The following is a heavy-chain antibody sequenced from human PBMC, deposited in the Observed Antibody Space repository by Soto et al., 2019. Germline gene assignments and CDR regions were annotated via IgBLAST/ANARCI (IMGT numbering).Heavy chain of an antibody. V-gene: IGHV3-9*01. Sequence: EVQLVESGGGLVQPGRSLRLSCAASGFTFYDFAMHWVRQAPGKGLEWVSRISGTRNIIDYADSVKGQFIISRDNAKNSLYLQMNSLRPEDTAFYYCVKDMYEGSSGGSLDYWGQGTLVTVSS. J-gene: IGHJ4*02. CDR3: VKDMYEGSSGGSLDY. CDR1: GFTFYDFA. D-gene: IGHD2-15*01. CDR2: ISGTRNII.